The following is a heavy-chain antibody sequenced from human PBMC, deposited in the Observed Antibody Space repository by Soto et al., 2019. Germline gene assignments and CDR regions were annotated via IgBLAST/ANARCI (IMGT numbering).Heavy chain of an antibody. V-gene: IGHV4-31*03. CDR2: IYYSGST. CDR3: AHYGSGGVGYWYFDL. D-gene: IGHD3-10*01. J-gene: IGHJ2*01. CDR1: GGSISSGGYY. Sequence: QVQLQESGPGLVKPSQTLSLTCTVSGGSISSGGYYWSWIRQHPGKGLEWIGYIYYSGSTYYNPSLKSRVPISVDTSKNQFSLKLSSVTAADTAVYYCAHYGSGGVGYWYFDLWGRGTLVTVSS.